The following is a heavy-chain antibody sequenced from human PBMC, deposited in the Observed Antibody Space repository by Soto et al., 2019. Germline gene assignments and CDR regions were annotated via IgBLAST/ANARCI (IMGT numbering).Heavy chain of an antibody. D-gene: IGHD1-20*01. V-gene: IGHV1-18*04. Sequence: ASVKVSCKASGYTFTSYGISWVRQAPGQGLEWMGWISAYNGNTNYAQKLQGRVTMTTDTSTSTAYMELRSLRSDDTAVYYCARDNWNHSKKLRLYYYGMDVWGQGTRVTVSS. CDR1: GYTFTSYG. CDR3: ARDNWNHSKKLRLYYYGMDV. J-gene: IGHJ6*02. CDR2: ISAYNGNT.